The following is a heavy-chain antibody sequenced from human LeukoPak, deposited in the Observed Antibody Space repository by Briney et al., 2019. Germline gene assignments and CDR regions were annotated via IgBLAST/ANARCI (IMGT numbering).Heavy chain of an antibody. CDR1: GFTFSSYV. V-gene: IGHV3-30*04. CDR3: ATQHWFDP. CDR2: ISYDGSNE. J-gene: IGHJ5*02. D-gene: IGHD2-2*01. Sequence: GRSLRLSCAASGFTFSSYVMHWVRQAPGKGLEWVAIISYDGSNEYYADSVKGRFTISRDNSKNTLYLQMNSLRAEDTAVYYCATQHWFDPWGQGTLVTVSS.